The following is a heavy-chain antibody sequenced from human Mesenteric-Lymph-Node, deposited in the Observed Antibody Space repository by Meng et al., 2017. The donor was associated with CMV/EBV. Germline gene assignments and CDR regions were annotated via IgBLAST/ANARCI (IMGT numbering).Heavy chain of an antibody. Sequence: SCKGSGYSFTSHWIAWVRQMPGRGLEWMGIIYPGDSDTRYSPSFQGQVTISADKSISTAYLQWSSLKASDTAMYYCVRQGGDIPILTWGQGTLVTVSS. V-gene: IGHV5-51*01. J-gene: IGHJ5*02. D-gene: IGHD2-2*02. CDR2: IYPGDSDT. CDR1: GYSFTSHW. CDR3: VRQGGDIPILT.